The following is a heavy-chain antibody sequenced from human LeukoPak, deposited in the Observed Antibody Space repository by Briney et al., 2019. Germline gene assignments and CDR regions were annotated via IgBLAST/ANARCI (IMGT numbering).Heavy chain of an antibody. CDR1: GFSFEDFA. D-gene: IGHD3-22*01. V-gene: IGHV3-23*01. J-gene: IGHJ4*02. Sequence: GGSLRLSCVASGFSFEDFALSWVRQTPGKGLRYVATISDRGDTYYAGSVKGRFTISRDNSRNTVSLQMNSLRNDDTALYYCTKGDGGYHLIDYWGLGTLVTVSS. CDR2: ISDRGDT. CDR3: TKGDGGYHLIDY.